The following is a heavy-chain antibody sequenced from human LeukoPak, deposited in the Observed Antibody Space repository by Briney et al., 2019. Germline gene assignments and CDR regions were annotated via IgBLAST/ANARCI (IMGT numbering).Heavy chain of an antibody. V-gene: IGHV3-21*01. CDR3: ARVGRRFGVVILARYFDY. D-gene: IGHD3-3*01. CDR1: GFTFSSYS. J-gene: IGHJ4*02. CDR2: ISSSSSYI. Sequence: PGGSLRLSCTASGFTFSSYSMNWVRQAPGKGLEWVSSISSSSSYIYYADSVKGRFTISRDNAKNSLYLQMNSLRAEDTAVYYCARVGRRFGVVILARYFDYWGQGTLVTVSS.